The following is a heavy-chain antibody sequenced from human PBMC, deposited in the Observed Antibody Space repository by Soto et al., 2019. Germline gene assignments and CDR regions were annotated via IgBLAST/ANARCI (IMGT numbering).Heavy chain of an antibody. J-gene: IGHJ6*02. CDR3: SREGLRFPMAV. CDR1: GYTFTDYG. Sequence: QVQLVQSGAEVKKPGASVRVSCKASGYTFTDYGITWVRQAPGQGLEWMGWISPHNGNSYNAQRLQGRVTMTTDTSTSTAYMVLRSLRSDATAVYYCSREGLRFPMAVWGQGTTVTVSS. CDR2: ISPHNGNS. D-gene: IGHD2-21*02. V-gene: IGHV1-18*01.